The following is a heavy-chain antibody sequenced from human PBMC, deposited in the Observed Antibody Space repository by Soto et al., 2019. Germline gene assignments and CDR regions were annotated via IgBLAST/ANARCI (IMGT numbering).Heavy chain of an antibody. Sequence: GASVKVSCKASGYTFTSYGISWVRQAPGQGLEWMGWISAYNGNTNYAQKLQGRVTMTTDTSTSTAYMELRSLRSDDTAVYYCARDRSLYGDNDAFDIRGQGTMVTVSS. CDR3: ARDRSLYGDNDAFDI. D-gene: IGHD4-17*01. V-gene: IGHV1-18*01. CDR2: ISAYNGNT. J-gene: IGHJ3*02. CDR1: GYTFTSYG.